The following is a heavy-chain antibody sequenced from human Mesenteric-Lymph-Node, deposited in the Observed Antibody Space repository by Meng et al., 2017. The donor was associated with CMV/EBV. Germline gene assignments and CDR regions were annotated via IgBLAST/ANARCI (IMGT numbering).Heavy chain of an antibody. V-gene: IGHV3-21*01. CDR2: ISGTSAYI. Sequence: GGSLRPSCAASGFAFSSYSMNWVRQAPGKGLEWVSFISGTSAYIYYADSVKGRFTVSRDNAENSLYLQMNSLRAEDTAVYYCARGDNYYDSSGYYYRGVDYWGQGTLVTVSS. J-gene: IGHJ4*02. CDR3: ARGDNYYDSSGYYYRGVDY. D-gene: IGHD3-22*01. CDR1: GFAFSSYS.